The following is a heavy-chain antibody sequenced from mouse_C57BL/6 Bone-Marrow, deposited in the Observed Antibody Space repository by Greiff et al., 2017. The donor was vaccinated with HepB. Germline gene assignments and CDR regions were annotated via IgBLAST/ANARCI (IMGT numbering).Heavy chain of an antibody. CDR2: ISDGGSYT. V-gene: IGHV5-4*03. J-gene: IGHJ1*03. D-gene: IGHD3-1*01. CDR1: GFTFSSYA. CDR3: ARDRAAWFLDF. Sequence: EVNVVESGGGLVKPGGSLKLSCAASGFTFSSYAMSWVRQTPEKRLEWVATISDGGSYTYYPDNVKGRFTISRDNAKNNLYLQMSHLKSEDTAMYYCARDRAAWFLDFWGTGTTVTVSS.